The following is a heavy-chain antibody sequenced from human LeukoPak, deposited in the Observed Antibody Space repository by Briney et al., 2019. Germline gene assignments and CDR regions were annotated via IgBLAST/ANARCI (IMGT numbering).Heavy chain of an antibody. V-gene: IGHV3-43D*04. CDR2: ISWDGGST. Sequence: GGSLRLSCAASGFTFDDYAMHWVRQAPGKGLEWVSLISWDGGSTYYADSVKGRFTISRDNSKNSLYLQMNSLRSEDPALYYCASLSYCSSTSYYGAFDLWGQGTMVTVSS. J-gene: IGHJ3*01. CDR1: GFTFDDYA. CDR3: ASLSYCSSTSYYGAFDL. D-gene: IGHD2-2*01.